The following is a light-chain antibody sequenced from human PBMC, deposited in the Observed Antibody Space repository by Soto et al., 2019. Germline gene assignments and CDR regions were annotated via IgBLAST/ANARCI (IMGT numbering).Light chain of an antibody. CDR3: AAWDDSLNVYVV. J-gene: IGLJ2*01. CDR2: SNN. V-gene: IGLV1-44*01. CDR1: SSNIGSNT. Sequence: QSVLTQPPSASGTPGQRVTISCSGSSSNIGSNTVNWYQQLPGTAPKLLIYSNNQRPSGVPDRFSGSKSGTSASLAISGLKSEDEADYYCAAWDDSLNVYVVFGGGTKLTVL.